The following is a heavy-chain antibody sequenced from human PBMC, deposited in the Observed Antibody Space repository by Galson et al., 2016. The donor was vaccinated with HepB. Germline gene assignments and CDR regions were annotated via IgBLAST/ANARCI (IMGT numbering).Heavy chain of an antibody. CDR2: IYYSGST. Sequence: ETLSLTCTVSGGSISSGSYYWAWIRQPPGKGLEWIGSIYYSGSTYHNPSLKSRVTMSEDTSKDQFSLKLNSVTAADTAVYYCARGWLSDDYWGQGTLVTVSS. CDR1: GGSISSGSYY. D-gene: IGHD3-9*01. J-gene: IGHJ4*02. CDR3: ARGWLSDDY. V-gene: IGHV4-39*07.